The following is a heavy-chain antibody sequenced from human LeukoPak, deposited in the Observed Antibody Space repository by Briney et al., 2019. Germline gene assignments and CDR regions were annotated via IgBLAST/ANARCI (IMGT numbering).Heavy chain of an antibody. CDR1: GFTFSSYW. Sequence: GGSLRLSCAASGFTFSSYWMSWVRQAPGKGLEWVANIKEDGSDKYYVDSVKGRFTISRDNAKNSLYLQMNSLRAEDTAVYYCARDRYDFWSGYYNYYYMDVWGKGTTVTVSS. J-gene: IGHJ6*03. V-gene: IGHV3-7*01. CDR3: ARDRYDFWSGYYNYYYMDV. CDR2: IKEDGSDK. D-gene: IGHD3-3*01.